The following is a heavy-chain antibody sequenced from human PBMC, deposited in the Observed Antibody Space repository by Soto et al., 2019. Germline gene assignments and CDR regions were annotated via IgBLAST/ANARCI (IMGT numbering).Heavy chain of an antibody. D-gene: IGHD2-15*01. Sequence: GESLKISCKGSGYSFTSYWIGWVRQMPGKGLEWMGIIDPGDSDTKYSPSFQGQVTISADKSISTAYLQWSSLKATDSVMFFCARLSPSASAEGYGMDVWGQGTTVTVSS. V-gene: IGHV5-51*01. CDR2: IDPGDSDT. CDR3: ARLSPSASAEGYGMDV. CDR1: GYSFTSYW. J-gene: IGHJ6*02.